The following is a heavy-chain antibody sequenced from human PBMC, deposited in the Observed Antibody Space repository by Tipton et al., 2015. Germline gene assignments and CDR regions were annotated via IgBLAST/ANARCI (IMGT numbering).Heavy chain of an antibody. J-gene: IGHJ4*02. CDR2: IHPSDSET. CDR1: GYRFSNHW. D-gene: IGHD2-15*01. CDR3: ARHAGYCSGGSCYRLGYFDY. V-gene: IGHV5-51*01. Sequence: QLVQSGGEVKKPGESLNISCKASGYRFSNHWIGWVRQMPGKGLEWVGIIHPSDSETIYSPSFQGQVTISADKSINSAYLQWSSLRASDTAIYYCARHAGYCSGGSCYRLGYFDYWGQGTLVTVSS.